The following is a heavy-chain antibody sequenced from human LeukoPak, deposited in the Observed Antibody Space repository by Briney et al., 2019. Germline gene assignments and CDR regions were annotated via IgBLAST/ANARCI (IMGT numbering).Heavy chain of an antibody. D-gene: IGHD3-10*01. V-gene: IGHV3-30*02. CDR2: IRYDGSNK. J-gene: IGHJ6*02. CDR1: GFTFSSYG. CDR3: AYSLGSGSYYSYYYYGMDV. Sequence: GGSLRLSCAASGFTFSSYGMHWVRQAPGKGLKWVAFIRYDGSNKYYADSVKGRFTISRDNSKNTLYLQMNSLRAEDTAVYYCAYSLGSGSYYSYYYYGMDVWGQGTTVTVSS.